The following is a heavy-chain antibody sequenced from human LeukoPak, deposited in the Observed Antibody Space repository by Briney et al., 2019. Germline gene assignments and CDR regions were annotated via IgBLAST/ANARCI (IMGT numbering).Heavy chain of an antibody. V-gene: IGHV4-34*01. J-gene: IGHJ3*02. CDR2: INHSGST. CDR3: AREDIVVVPAAIAAFDI. D-gene: IGHD2-2*01. CDR1: GGSFSGYY. Sequence: PSETLSLTCAVYGGSFSGYYWSWIRKPPGKGLEWIGEINHSGSTNYNPSLKSRVTISVDTSKNQFSLKLSSVTAADTAVYYCAREDIVVVPAAIAAFDIWGQGTMVTVSS.